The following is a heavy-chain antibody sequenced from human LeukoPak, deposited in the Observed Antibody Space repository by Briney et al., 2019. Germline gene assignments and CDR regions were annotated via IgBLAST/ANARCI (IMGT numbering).Heavy chain of an antibody. Sequence: TSETLSLTCAVYGGSFSGYYWSWIRQPPGKGLEWIGEINHSGSTNYNPSFKSRVTISVDTSKNQFSLKLSSVTAADTAVYYCASGTYDSSGYYYVRRARFDYWGQGTLVTVSS. CDR3: ASGTYDSSGYYYVRRARFDY. CDR1: GGSFSGYY. V-gene: IGHV4-34*01. CDR2: INHSGST. D-gene: IGHD3-22*01. J-gene: IGHJ4*02.